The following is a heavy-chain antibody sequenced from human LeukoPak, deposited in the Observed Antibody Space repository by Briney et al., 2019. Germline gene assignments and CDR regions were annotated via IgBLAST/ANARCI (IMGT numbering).Heavy chain of an antibody. CDR2: ISGSGGST. CDR1: GFTFSSYA. V-gene: IGHV3-23*01. J-gene: IGHJ4*02. CDR3: AKDPPSWRRNYYDSSGSPFDY. D-gene: IGHD3-22*01. Sequence: GGSLRLSCAASGFTFSSYAMSWVRQAPGKGLEWVSAISGSGGSTYYADSVKGRFTISRDNSKNTLYLQMNSLRAEDTAVYYCAKDPPSWRRNYYDSSGSPFDYWGQGTLVTVSS.